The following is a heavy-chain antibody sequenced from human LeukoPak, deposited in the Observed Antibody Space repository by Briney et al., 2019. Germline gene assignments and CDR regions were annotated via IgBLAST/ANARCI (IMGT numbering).Heavy chain of an antibody. CDR2: IYYSGST. CDR3: ARGGRDGFGFDY. D-gene: IGHD5-24*01. J-gene: IGHJ4*02. Sequence: PSETLSLTCTVSGGSISSGGYYWSWIRQHPGKGLEWIGYIYYSGSTYYNPSLESRVTISVDTSKNQFSLKLSSVTAADTAVYYCARGGRDGFGFDYWGQGTLVTVSS. V-gene: IGHV4-31*03. CDR1: GGSISSGGYY.